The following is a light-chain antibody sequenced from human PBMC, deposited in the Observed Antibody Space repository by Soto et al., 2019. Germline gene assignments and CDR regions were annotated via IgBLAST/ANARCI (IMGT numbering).Light chain of an antibody. CDR1: QSVSSN. V-gene: IGKV3-15*01. Sequence: EIVMTQSPATLSVSPGERATLSCRASQSVSSNLAWYQQKPGQAPRLLIYGASTRATGIPARFSGSGSGTEITLPISSLQSENFAIDYCQQYNNWPPLTFGQGTKVEIK. CDR3: QQYNNWPPLT. CDR2: GAS. J-gene: IGKJ1*01.